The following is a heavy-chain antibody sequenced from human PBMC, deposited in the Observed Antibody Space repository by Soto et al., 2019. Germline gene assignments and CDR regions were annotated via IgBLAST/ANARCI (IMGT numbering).Heavy chain of an antibody. Sequence: SVKVSCKASGGTYSSYTFSWVRQAPGQGLEWMGGIIPIFGTANYAQKFQGRVTITADESTSTAYMELSSLRSEDTAVYYCARAKPVTPRYCISTSCWILYNWFDPWGQGTLVTGSS. V-gene: IGHV1-69*13. D-gene: IGHD2-2*01. CDR3: ARAKPVTPRYCISTSCWILYNWFDP. CDR2: IIPIFGTA. J-gene: IGHJ5*02. CDR1: GGTYSSYT.